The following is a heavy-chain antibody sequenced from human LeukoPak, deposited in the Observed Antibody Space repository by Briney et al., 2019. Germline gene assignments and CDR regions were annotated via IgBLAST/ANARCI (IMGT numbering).Heavy chain of an antibody. CDR2: ISSSGSTI. V-gene: IGHV3-48*03. D-gene: IGHD6-13*01. Sequence: GGSLRLSCAASGFTFSSYEMNWVRQAPGKGLEWVSYISSSGSTIYYADSVKGRFTISRDNAKNSLYLQMNSLRAEDTAVYYCARGDSSSYAFDIWGQGQWSPSLQ. CDR1: GFTFSSYE. CDR3: ARGDSSSYAFDI. J-gene: IGHJ3*02.